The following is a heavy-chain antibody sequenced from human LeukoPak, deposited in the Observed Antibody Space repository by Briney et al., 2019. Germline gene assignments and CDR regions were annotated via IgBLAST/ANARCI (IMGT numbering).Heavy chain of an antibody. CDR2: IKSKADGGTT. CDR3: TTDALVVPAANPVDY. Sequence: GGSLRLSCAASGFTFSNAWMSWVRQAPGKGLEWVGRIKSKADGGTTDYAAPVKGRFTISRDDSKNTLYLQMNSLKTEDTAVYYCTTDALVVPAANPVDYWGQGTLVTVSS. D-gene: IGHD2-2*01. V-gene: IGHV3-15*01. CDR1: GFTFSNAW. J-gene: IGHJ4*02.